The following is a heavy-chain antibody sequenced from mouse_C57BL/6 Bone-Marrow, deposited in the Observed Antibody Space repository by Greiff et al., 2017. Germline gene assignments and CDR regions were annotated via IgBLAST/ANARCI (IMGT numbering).Heavy chain of an antibody. CDR3: ARWDYSPFAY. Sequence: VQLQQSGAELVRPGTSVKVSCKASGYAFTNYLIEWVKQRPVQGLEWIGVLTPGSGGTHYNEKFKGKATLTADKSSSTASMQLSSLTSEYSAVYFCARWDYSPFAYWGQGTLVTVSA. D-gene: IGHD2-12*01. CDR1: GYAFTNYL. J-gene: IGHJ3*01. V-gene: IGHV1-54*01. CDR2: LTPGSGGT.